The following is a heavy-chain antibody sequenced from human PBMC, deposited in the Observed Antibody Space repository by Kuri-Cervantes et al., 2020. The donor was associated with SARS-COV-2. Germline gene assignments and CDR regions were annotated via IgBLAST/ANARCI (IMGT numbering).Heavy chain of an antibody. Sequence: SETLSLTCTVSGGSINSGGYYWSWIRQHPGKGLEWIGYIYYSGSTYYNPSLKSRVTISVDTSKNQFSLKLSSVTAADTAVYYCARWSGSVYFDYWGQGTLVTVSS. D-gene: IGHD3-3*01. J-gene: IGHJ4*02. V-gene: IGHV4-31*03. CDR1: GGSINSGGYY. CDR3: ARWSGSVYFDY. CDR2: IYYSGST.